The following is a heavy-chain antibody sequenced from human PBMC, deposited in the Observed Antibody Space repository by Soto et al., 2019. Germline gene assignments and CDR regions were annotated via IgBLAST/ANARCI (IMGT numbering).Heavy chain of an antibody. V-gene: IGHV4-34*01. CDR1: GESFSGNY. D-gene: IGHD3-3*01. CDR2: IYHSGST. CDR3: ARGGASITIFGVVSSGAYYLDY. J-gene: IGHJ4*02. Sequence: SETLSLTLAADGESFSGNYWSWIRQPPGKGPGRIGGIYHSGSTNYSPTLKSRVTISVDTSKNQFYLKLSSVTAADTAVYYRARGGASITIFGVVSSGAYYLDYWGQGPLVTVSS.